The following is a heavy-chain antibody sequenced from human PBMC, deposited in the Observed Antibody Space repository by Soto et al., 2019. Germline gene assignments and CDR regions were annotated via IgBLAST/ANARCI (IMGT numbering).Heavy chain of an antibody. CDR3: PRVRGGDGMDV. Sequence: QVQLVQSGAEVKKPGASVKVSCKASGYTFSSYGISWVRQAPGQGLEWMGWISGYNGNTNYAQKLQGRVTMTIHTSTSTGYMELRSLQSDDTAVYYCPRVRGGDGMDVWGQGPTVTVSS. D-gene: IGHD3-16*01. CDR1: GYTFSSYG. CDR2: ISGYNGNT. V-gene: IGHV1-18*01. J-gene: IGHJ6*02.